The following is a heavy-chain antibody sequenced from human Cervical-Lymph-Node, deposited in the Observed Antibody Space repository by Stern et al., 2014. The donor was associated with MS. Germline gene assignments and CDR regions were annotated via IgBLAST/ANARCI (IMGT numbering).Heavy chain of an antibody. CDR2: ISYDGSNK. D-gene: IGHD3-16*01. J-gene: IGHJ4*02. CDR1: GFTFSSYA. CDR3: ASLIGGPSPDY. V-gene: IGHV3-30*01. Sequence: MQLVESGGGVVQPGRSLRLSCAASGFTFSSYAMHWVRQAPGKGLEWVAVISYDGSNKYYADSVKGRFTISRDNSKNTLYLQMNSLRAEDTAVYYCASLIGGPSPDYWGQGTLVTVSS.